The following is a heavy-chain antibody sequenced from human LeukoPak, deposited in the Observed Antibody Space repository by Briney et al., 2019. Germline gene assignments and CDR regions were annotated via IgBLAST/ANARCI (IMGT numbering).Heavy chain of an antibody. D-gene: IGHD3-22*01. J-gene: IGHJ6*03. CDR3: AREVPDSGSFFYCYMDV. Sequence: PSETLSLTCTVSGGSISSGSYYWSWIRQPAGKGLEWIGRIYTSGSTNYNPSLKSRVTISVDTSKNQFSLKLSSVTAADTAVYYCAREVPDSGSFFYCYMDVWGKGTTVTVSS. CDR2: IYTSGST. V-gene: IGHV4-61*02. CDR1: GGSISSGSYY.